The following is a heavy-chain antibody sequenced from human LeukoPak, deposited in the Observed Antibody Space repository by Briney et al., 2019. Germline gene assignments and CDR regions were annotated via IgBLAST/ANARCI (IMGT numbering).Heavy chain of an antibody. CDR3: ARDPSRGYSYGYADY. D-gene: IGHD5-18*01. Sequence: GGSLRLSCAASGFSFSTYWMNWVRQPPGKGLEWVANIMRDGSEKYYADSVKGRFTISRDNAKNSLYLQMNSLRAEDTAVYYCARDPSRGYSYGYADYWGQGSLVIVSS. CDR2: IMRDGSEK. J-gene: IGHJ4*02. CDR1: GFSFSTYW. V-gene: IGHV3-7*01.